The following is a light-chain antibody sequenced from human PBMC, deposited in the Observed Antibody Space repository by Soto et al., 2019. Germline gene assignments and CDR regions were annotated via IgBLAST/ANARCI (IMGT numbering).Light chain of an antibody. V-gene: IGKV1-39*01. Sequence: DIQMTQSPSSLSASVGDRVTITCRASQSISSYLNWYQQKPGIAPKLLIYAASSLQSGVPSRFRGSGSGTDFTLTIGSLQPEDFATYYCQQSYSTPWTFGQGTKVEIK. J-gene: IGKJ1*01. CDR1: QSISSY. CDR3: QQSYSTPWT. CDR2: AAS.